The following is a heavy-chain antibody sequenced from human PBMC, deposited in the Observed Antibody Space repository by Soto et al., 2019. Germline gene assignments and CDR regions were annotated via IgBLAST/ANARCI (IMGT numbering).Heavy chain of an antibody. V-gene: IGHV3-73*02. CDR3: TTQNSYGYYYYGMDV. CDR2: IRSKANSYAT. Sequence: EVQLVESGGGLVQPGGSLKLSCAASGFTFSGSAMHWVRQASGKGLEWVGRIRSKANSYATAYAASVKGRFTISRDDSKNTAYLQMNSLKTEDMAVYYCTTQNSYGYYYYGMDVWGQGTTVTVSS. J-gene: IGHJ6*02. CDR1: GFTFSGSA. D-gene: IGHD5-18*01.